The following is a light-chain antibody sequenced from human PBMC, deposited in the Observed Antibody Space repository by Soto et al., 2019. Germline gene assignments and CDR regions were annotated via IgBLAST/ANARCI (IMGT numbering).Light chain of an antibody. J-gene: IGLJ1*01. CDR2: DDN. CDR3: GSWDSSLSAYV. V-gene: IGLV1-51*01. Sequence: QSVMTQPPSVSAAPGQKVTISCSGSSANIGGNSVSWYQQLPGTVPKLLIYDDNKRPSVIPDRFSGSKSGTSATLGITGFQTGDDADYYCGSWDSSLSAYVFGTGTKLTVL. CDR1: SANIGGNS.